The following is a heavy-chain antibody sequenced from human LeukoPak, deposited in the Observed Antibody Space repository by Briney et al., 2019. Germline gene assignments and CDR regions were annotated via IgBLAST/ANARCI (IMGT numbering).Heavy chain of an antibody. CDR3: ARGNSSGWFSPFY. D-gene: IGHD6-19*01. CDR1: GYTFTSYG. J-gene: IGHJ4*02. V-gene: IGHV1-69*04. CDR2: IIPILGIA. Sequence: GASVKVSCKASGYTFTSYGISWVRQAPGQGLEWMGRIIPILGIANYAQKFQGRVTITADKSTSTAYMELSSLRSEDTAVYYCARGNSSGWFSPFYWGQGTLVTVSS.